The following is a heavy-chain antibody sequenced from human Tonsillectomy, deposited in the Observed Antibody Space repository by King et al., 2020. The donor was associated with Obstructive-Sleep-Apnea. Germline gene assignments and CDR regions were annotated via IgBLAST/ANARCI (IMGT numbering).Heavy chain of an antibody. V-gene: IGHV3-43*01. CDR1: GFTFDDYT. CDR3: GKDYSFYYYGMDV. CDR2: ISWDGDTT. Sequence: VQLVESGGVVVQPGGSLRLSCAASGFTFDDYTMHWVRQAPGKGLEWVSLISWDGDTTYYADSVKGRFTISRDNSKNSLYMQMNSLRTEDTALYYCGKDYSFYYYGMDVWGQGTMVTVSS. D-gene: IGHD1-26*01. J-gene: IGHJ6*02.